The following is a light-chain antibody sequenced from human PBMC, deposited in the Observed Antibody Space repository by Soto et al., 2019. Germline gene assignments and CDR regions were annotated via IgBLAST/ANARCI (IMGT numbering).Light chain of an antibody. Sequence: QSALTQPASVSGSPGQSITIPCTGTTSDVGGYNYVSWYQQHPGKAPILLIYEVSNRPSGVSNRFSGSKSGDTASLTISGLQAEDEGDYYCSSYTSRNTEVFGTGTKLTVL. CDR3: SSYTSRNTEV. V-gene: IGLV2-14*01. CDR2: EVS. J-gene: IGLJ1*01. CDR1: TSDVGGYNY.